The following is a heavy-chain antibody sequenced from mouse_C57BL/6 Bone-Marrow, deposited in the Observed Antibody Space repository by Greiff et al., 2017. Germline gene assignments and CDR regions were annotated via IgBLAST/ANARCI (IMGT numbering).Heavy chain of an antibody. J-gene: IGHJ1*03. Sequence: VQLQQSGAELVRPGTSVKVSCKASGYAFTNYLIEWVKQRPGQGLEWIGVINPGSGGTNYNEKFKGKATLTADKSSSTAYMQLSSLTSEDSAVYFCGRGWYCDVWGTGTTVTVSS. CDR2: INPGSGGT. V-gene: IGHV1-54*01. CDR1: GYAFTNYL. CDR3: GRGWYCDV.